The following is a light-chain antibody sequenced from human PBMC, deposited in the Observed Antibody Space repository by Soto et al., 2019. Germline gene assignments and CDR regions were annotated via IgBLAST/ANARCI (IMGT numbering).Light chain of an antibody. J-gene: IGLJ3*02. CDR2: EDI. V-gene: IGLV2-23*01. Sequence: QSVLTQPASVSGAPGQSITISCTGTSSDVGSYNLVSWYQQHPGKAPKLIIYEDIERPSGVSNRFSGSKSGNTASLTISGLHAEDEADYYYCSYAGRTSGVFGGGTKLTVL. CDR3: CSYAGRTSGV. CDR1: SSDVGSYNL.